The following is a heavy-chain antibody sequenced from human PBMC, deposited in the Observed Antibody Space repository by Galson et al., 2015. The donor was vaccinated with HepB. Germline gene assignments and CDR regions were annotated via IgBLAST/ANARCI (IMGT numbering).Heavy chain of an antibody. V-gene: IGHV3-30-3*01. D-gene: IGHD2-2*02. CDR1: GFTFSSYA. Sequence: SLRLSCAASGFTFSSYAMHWVRQAPGKGLEWVAVISYDGSNKYYADSVKGRFTISRDNSKNTLYLQMNSLRAEDTAVYYCAREEDIVVVPAAILDYYYGMDVWGQGTTVTVSS. CDR2: ISYDGSNK. J-gene: IGHJ6*02. CDR3: AREEDIVVVPAAILDYYYGMDV.